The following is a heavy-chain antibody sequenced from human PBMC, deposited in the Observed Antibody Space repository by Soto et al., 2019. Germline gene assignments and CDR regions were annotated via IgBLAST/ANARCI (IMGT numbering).Heavy chain of an antibody. V-gene: IGHV5-51*01. D-gene: IGHD2-15*01. CDR2: IYPGDSDT. Sequence: GESLKISCKDSGYSFTSYWIGWVRQMPGKGLEWMGIIYPGDSDTRYGPSFQGQVTISADKSISTAYLQWSSLKASDTALYYCARVDDCSGGRSCFGYWGQGTLVTVSS. J-gene: IGHJ4*02. CDR1: GYSFTSYW. CDR3: ARVDDCSGGRSCFGY.